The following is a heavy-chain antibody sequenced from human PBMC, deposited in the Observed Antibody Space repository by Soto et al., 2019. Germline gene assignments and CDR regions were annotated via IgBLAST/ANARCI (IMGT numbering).Heavy chain of an antibody. V-gene: IGHV3-9*01. CDR1: GFMFDDYA. CDR2: ISWNSNSI. CDR3: ANSXSIASRPFDY. D-gene: IGHD6-6*01. Sequence: EVQLVESGGGLVQPGRSLRLSCEASGFMFDDYAMYWVRHAPGKGLEWVSGISWNSNSIVYADSVKGRFTISRDNAKNSLYLQMNSLKPEDTALYYCANSXSIASRPFDYWGQETLVTVSS. J-gene: IGHJ4*02.